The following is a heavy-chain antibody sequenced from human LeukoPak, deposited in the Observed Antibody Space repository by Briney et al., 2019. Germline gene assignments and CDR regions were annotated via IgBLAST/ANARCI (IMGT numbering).Heavy chain of an antibody. CDR3: AKRVVPAADAFDI. J-gene: IGHJ3*02. CDR2: IRYDGSNK. D-gene: IGHD2-2*01. V-gene: IGHV3-30*02. Sequence: GESLKISCAASGFTFSSYGMHWVRQAPGKGLEWVAFIRYDGSNKYYADSVKGRFTISRDNSKNTLYLQMNSLRAEDTAVYYCAKRVVPAADAFDIWGQGTMVTVSS. CDR1: GFTFSSYG.